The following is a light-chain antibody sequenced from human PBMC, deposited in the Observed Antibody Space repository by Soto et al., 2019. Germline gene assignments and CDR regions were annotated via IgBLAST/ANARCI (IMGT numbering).Light chain of an antibody. CDR3: SSYTSSSTLV. Sequence: QSVVTQPASVSGSPGQSITISCTGTSNDVGTYNLVSWYQQHPGKAPKLMIYEGTKRPSGVSHRFSGSKSGNTASLTISGLQAEDEADYYCSSYTSSSTLVFGGGTKLTVL. J-gene: IGLJ2*01. CDR2: EGT. CDR1: SNDVGTYNL. V-gene: IGLV2-14*02.